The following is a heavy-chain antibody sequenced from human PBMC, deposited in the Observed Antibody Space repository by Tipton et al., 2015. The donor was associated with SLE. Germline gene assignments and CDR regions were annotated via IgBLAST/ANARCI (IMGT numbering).Heavy chain of an antibody. CDR2: ITYNWNT. D-gene: IGHD6-19*01. CDR1: GGSLTASNYH. CDR3: ATSRGYGRGWNGFDY. Sequence: TLSLTCTVSGGSLTASNYHWDWLRHPPGKAPEWIGRITYNWNTYYIPSLKSRVTMSVDTSKNHFSLKLSSVTATDTAVYYCATSRGYGRGWNGFDYWGQGILITVSS. J-gene: IGHJ4*02. V-gene: IGHV4-39*02.